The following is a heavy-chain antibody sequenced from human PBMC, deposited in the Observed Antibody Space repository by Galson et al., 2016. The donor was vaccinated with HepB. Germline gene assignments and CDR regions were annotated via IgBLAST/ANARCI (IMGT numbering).Heavy chain of an antibody. J-gene: IGHJ6*02. Sequence: PALVKPTQTLTLTCAFSGFSLSTSGLCLSWIRQPPGKALEWLARVDWDDDKYYSTSLRTRLTISKDTSKNQVVLTMTNMDPVDTATYYCARLIAAAGRPRYYYYGIDVWGQGTTVTGSS. V-gene: IGHV2-70*11. CDR1: GFSLSTSGLC. CDR3: ARLIAAAGRPRYYYYGIDV. CDR2: VDWDDDK. D-gene: IGHD6-13*01.